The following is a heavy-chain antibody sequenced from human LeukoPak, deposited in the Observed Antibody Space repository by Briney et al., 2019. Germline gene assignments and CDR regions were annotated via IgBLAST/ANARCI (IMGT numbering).Heavy chain of an antibody. V-gene: IGHV3-7*01. CDR1: GFTFSSYW. Sequence: GGSLRLSCAASGFTFSSYWMSWIRQAPGKGLEWVANIKQDGSEKYNVDSVKGRFTISRDNAKNSLYLQMNSLRAEDAAVYCCARDSNWFDPWGQGTLVTVSS. CDR3: ARDSNWFDP. J-gene: IGHJ5*02. CDR2: IKQDGSEK.